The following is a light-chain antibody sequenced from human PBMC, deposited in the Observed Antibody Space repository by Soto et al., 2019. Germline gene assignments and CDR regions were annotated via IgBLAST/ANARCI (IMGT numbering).Light chain of an antibody. CDR2: DNN. CDR1: SSDIGTYNL. V-gene: IGLV1-51*01. Sequence: QSALTQPASVSGSPGQSITISCTGFSSDIGTYNLVSWYQQHPGKAPKLMIYDNNKRPSGIPDRFSGSKSGTSATLGITGLQTGDEADYYCGTWDSSLSAEVFGGGTKLTVL. J-gene: IGLJ2*01. CDR3: GTWDSSLSAEV.